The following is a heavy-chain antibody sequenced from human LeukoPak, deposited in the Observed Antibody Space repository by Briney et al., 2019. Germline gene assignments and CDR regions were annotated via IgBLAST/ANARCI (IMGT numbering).Heavy chain of an antibody. J-gene: IGHJ4*02. Sequence: SETLSLTCTVSGGSISSYYWSWIRQPPGKGLEWIGYIYYSGSTNYNPSLKSRVTISVDTSKNQFSLKLSSVTAADTAVYYCARGPTYYYDSSGFAPFDYWGQGTLVTVSS. CDR1: GGSISSYY. CDR2: IYYSGST. CDR3: ARGPTYYYDSSGFAPFDY. D-gene: IGHD3-22*01. V-gene: IGHV4-59*01.